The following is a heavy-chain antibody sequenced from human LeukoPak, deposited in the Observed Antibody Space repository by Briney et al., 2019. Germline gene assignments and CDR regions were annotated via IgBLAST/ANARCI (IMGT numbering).Heavy chain of an antibody. CDR2: IYHSGNT. Sequence: SETLSLTCAVSGYSISSGHYWAWVRQPPGKGLEWIGSIYHSGNTYYNPSLKSRDSISVDTSKNQFSLKLTSMTAADTAVYYCARDLRYYFDSSGYFYLGFDYWGQGTLVTVSS. CDR1: GYSISSGHY. CDR3: ARDLRYYFDSSGYFYLGFDY. V-gene: IGHV4-38-2*02. D-gene: IGHD3-22*01. J-gene: IGHJ4*02.